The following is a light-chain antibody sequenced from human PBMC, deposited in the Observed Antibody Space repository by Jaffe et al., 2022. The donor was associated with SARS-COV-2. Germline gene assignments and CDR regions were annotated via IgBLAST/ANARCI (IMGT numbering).Light chain of an antibody. CDR1: SLRAYY. J-gene: IGLJ3*02. V-gene: IGLV3-19*01. CDR2: GEN. Sequence: SSELTQDPAVSVALGQTVRITCQGDSLRAYYASWYQQKPAQAPALVIYGENNRPSGIPDRFSGSSSGSTASLTITGAQAEDEADYYCHSRDSSGNHRVFGGGTKLTVL. CDR3: HSRDSSGNHRV.